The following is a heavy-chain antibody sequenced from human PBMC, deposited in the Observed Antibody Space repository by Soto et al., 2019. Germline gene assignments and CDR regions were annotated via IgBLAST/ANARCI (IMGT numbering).Heavy chain of an antibody. Sequence: PGWSLRLSCEASGFTFSSYWMSWIRQAPGKVLEWVANVNQDGSQSYLGDSLQGRFFMSRDNAKNSLYLQMNSLRAEDTAVYYCARESRPGIAVAGFFNSWGQGTLVTVSS. J-gene: IGHJ4*02. CDR3: ARESRPGIAVAGFFNS. CDR1: GFTFSSYW. D-gene: IGHD6-19*01. V-gene: IGHV3-7*01. CDR2: VNQDGSQS.